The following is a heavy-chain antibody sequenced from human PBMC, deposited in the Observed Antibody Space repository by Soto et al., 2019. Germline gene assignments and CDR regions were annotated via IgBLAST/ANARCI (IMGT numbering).Heavy chain of an antibody. V-gene: IGHV3-74*01. D-gene: IGHD1-1*01. J-gene: IGHJ4*02. Sequence: LRLSCAASGFAFIAYWMHWVRQTPGKGPVWVSRIYNDGSRTAYADSVKGRFTISRDNAKNTMYLQMSSLTVEDTAVYYCARDLSGDTTPYFDLWGQGTLVNVSS. CDR1: GFAFIAYW. CDR2: IYNDGSRT. CDR3: ARDLSGDTTPYFDL.